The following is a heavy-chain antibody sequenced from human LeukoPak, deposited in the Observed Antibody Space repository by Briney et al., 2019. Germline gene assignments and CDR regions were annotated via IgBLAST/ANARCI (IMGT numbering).Heavy chain of an antibody. CDR2: IYTSGST. J-gene: IGHJ6*03. CDR1: GGSISSYY. CDR3: AREQQQLSLYYYYYYMDV. D-gene: IGHD6-13*01. V-gene: IGHV4-4*07. Sequence: SETLSLTCTVSGGSISSYYWSWIRQPAGKGLEWIGRIYTSGSTNYNPSLKSRVTMSVDTSKNQFSLKLSSVTAADTAVYYCAREQQQLSLYYYYYYMDVWGKGTTVTISS.